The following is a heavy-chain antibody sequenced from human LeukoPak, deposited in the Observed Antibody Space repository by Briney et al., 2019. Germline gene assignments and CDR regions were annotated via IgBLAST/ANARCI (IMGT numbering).Heavy chain of an antibody. V-gene: IGHV1-3*01. CDR2: INVGNGDT. J-gene: IGHJ4*02. CDR3: ARRYCSGGSCYPFSDY. CDR1: GYIFTNYV. Sequence: ASVKVSCKASGYIFTNYVIHWVRRAPGQRPEWMGWINVGNGDTKYSQKFQGRVTITRDTSASTAYMELSSLRSEDTAVYYCARRYCSGGSCYPFSDYWGQGTLVTVSS. D-gene: IGHD2-15*01.